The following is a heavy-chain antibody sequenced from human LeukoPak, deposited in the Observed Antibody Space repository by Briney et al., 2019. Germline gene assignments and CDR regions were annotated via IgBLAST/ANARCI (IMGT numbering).Heavy chain of an antibody. J-gene: IGHJ4*02. CDR2: IHLSGTI. D-gene: IGHD3-10*01. CDR1: GGSISSSNW. V-gene: IGHV4-4*02. Sequence: PSETLSLTCAVSGGSISSSNWWTWVRQPPREGLEWIAEIHLSGTINYNPSLKSRVTISIDQSKNQFSLTLTSVTAADTAVYYCARGPGSYYASRYYFDYWGQGTLVTVSS. CDR3: ARGPGSYYASRYYFDY.